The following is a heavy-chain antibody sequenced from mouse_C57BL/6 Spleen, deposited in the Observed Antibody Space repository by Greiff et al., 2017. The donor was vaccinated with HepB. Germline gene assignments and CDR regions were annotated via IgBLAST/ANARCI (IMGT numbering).Heavy chain of an antibody. J-gene: IGHJ2*01. CDR3: ARDRGNYPLFDY. CDR2: IRNKANGYTT. V-gene: IGHV7-3*01. CDR1: GFTFTDYY. Sequence: EVKLMESGGGLVQPGGSLSLSCAASGFTFTDYYMSWVRQPPGKALEWLGFIRNKANGYTTEYSASVKGRFTISRDNSQSIFYLQMSALRAEDSATYCCARDRGNYPLFDYWGQGTTLTVSS. D-gene: IGHD2-1*01.